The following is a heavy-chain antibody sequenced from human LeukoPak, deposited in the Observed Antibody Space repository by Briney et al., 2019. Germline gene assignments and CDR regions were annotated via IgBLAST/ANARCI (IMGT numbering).Heavy chain of an antibody. CDR1: GYTFTGYY. Sequence: ASVKVSCKASGYTFTGYYMHWVRQAPGQGLEWMGWINPNSGGTNYAQKFQGRVTMTRDTSISTAYMELSRLRSDDTAVYYCARQGAVAGLDDAFDIWGQGTMVTVS. CDR3: ARQGAVAGLDDAFDI. J-gene: IGHJ3*02. V-gene: IGHV1-2*02. D-gene: IGHD6-19*01. CDR2: INPNSGGT.